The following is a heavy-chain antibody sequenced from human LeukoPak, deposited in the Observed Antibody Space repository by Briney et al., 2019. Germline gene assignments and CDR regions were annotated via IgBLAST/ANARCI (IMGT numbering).Heavy chain of an antibody. CDR1: GYTLTSYD. Sequence: GASVKVSCKASGYTLTSYDINWVRQATGQGLEWMGWMNPNSGNTGYAQKFQGRVTMTRNTSISTAYMELSSLRSEDTAVYYCARSLTTVCYYGMDVWGQGTTVTVSS. D-gene: IGHD4-17*01. J-gene: IGHJ6*02. CDR3: ARSLTTVCYYGMDV. V-gene: IGHV1-8*01. CDR2: MNPNSGNT.